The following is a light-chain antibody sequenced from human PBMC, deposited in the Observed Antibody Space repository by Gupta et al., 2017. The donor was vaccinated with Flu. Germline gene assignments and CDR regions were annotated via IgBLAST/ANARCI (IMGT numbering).Light chain of an antibody. V-gene: IGLV2-14*01. J-gene: IGLJ1*01. CDR2: EVS. CDR1: SSDVGGYNY. Sequence: QSALTQPASVSLSPGQSLTISCTGTSSDVGGYNYVSWYQQHPGKAPKLKIYEVSNRPSGGSNRFAGSKSGNTASLTISGLQAEDEADYYCSSYTSSSTPYVFGTGTKVTVL. CDR3: SSYTSSSTPYV.